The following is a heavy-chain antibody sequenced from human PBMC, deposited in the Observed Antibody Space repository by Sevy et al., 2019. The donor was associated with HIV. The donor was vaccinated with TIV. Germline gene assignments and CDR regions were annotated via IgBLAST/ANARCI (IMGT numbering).Heavy chain of an antibody. V-gene: IGHV4-59*01. J-gene: IGHJ6*02. D-gene: IGHD4-4*01. CDR3: ARAYSEYYYGMDV. Sequence: SETLSLTCTVSGDSISGYYWSWIRQPPGKGLEWMGYFYYSRSTNYNPSLKSRVTISVDTSKNQVSLKVSSVTTADTAVYYCARAYSEYYYGMDVWGQGTTVTVSS. CDR1: GDSISGYY. CDR2: FYYSRST.